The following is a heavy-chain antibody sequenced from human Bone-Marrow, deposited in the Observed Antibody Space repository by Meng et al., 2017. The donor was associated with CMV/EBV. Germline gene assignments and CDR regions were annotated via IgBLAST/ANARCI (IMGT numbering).Heavy chain of an antibody. V-gene: IGHV3-30*02. D-gene: IGHD2-15*01. J-gene: IGHJ5*02. CDR2: IRYDGSDK. Sequence: GESLKISCAASGFTFSSYWMSWVRQAPGKVLEWVAFIRYDGSDKHYADSVKGRFTISRDNSKNTLYLQMNSLRPEDTAVYYCAKDSSRYCSAGSCYPGWCDPWGQGTLVTVSS. CDR1: GFTFSSYW. CDR3: AKDSSRYCSAGSCYPGWCDP.